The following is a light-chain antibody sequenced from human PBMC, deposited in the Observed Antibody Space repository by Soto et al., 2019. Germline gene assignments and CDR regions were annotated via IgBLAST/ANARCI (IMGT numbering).Light chain of an antibody. CDR2: GAS. CDR3: QQYNNWPRT. CDR1: QSVSNN. V-gene: IGKV3-15*01. Sequence: EIVMTQSPATLSVSPGKRATLSCRASQSVSNNLAWYQQKAGQAPRLLIYGASTRATGISARFSGSGSGTEFTLTISSLQSEDFAFYYCQQYNNWPRTFGQGTKVEIK. J-gene: IGKJ1*01.